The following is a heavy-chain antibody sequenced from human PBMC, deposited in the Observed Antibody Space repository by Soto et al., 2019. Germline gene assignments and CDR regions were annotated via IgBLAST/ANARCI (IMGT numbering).Heavy chain of an antibody. CDR2: INHSGES. CDR3: ARGGRYCSGTSCYAFDP. Sequence: PSETLSLTCTVSGGSFSTYFWSWIRQPPGKGLEWIGEINHSGESNYDPSLKGRVTMSLDTSTNQMSLKMTSLTAADTAVYYCARGGRYCSGTSCYAFDPWGQGTLVTVS. J-gene: IGHJ5*02. D-gene: IGHD2-2*01. V-gene: IGHV4-34*01. CDR1: GGSFSTYF.